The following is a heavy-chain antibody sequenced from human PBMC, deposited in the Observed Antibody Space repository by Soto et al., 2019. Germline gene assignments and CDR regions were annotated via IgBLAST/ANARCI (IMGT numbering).Heavy chain of an antibody. CDR3: ARVGTYCTGISCFDY. J-gene: IGHJ4*02. CDR2: ISAYNGNA. V-gene: IGHV1-18*01. D-gene: IGHD2-8*02. CDR1: GYTFTNYG. Sequence: ASVKVSCKASGYTFTNYGISWVRQAPGQGLEWMGWISAYNGNADFAQNLQDRVTMTADTSTRIAYMELRSLTSDDTAVYYCARVGTYCTGISCFDYWGQGTLVTVSS.